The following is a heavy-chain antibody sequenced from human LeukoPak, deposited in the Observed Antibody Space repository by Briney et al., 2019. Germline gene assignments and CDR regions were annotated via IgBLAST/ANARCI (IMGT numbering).Heavy chain of an antibody. CDR1: GYTLTNYD. V-gene: IGHV1-8*01. J-gene: IGHJ4*02. Sequence: ASLKDSCKASGYTLTNYDISWVRQGTGQGLEWMGWMNPNSGNTGYAQKFQGRVTMTRNTSISTAYMELSSLRSEDTAVYYCARGTRVGLRWPGYWGLGTLVTVSS. D-gene: IGHD4-23*01. CDR3: ARGTRVGLRWPGY. CDR2: MNPNSGNT.